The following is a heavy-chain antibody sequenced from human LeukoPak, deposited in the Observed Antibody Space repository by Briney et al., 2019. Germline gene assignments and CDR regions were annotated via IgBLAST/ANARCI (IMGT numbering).Heavy chain of an antibody. D-gene: IGHD1-26*01. CDR3: ARGRSGSYSEGFDY. Sequence: VASVKVSCKASGGTFSSYAISWVRQAPGQGLEWMGWISAYNGNTNYAQKLQGRVTMTTDTSTSTAYMELRSLRSDDTAVYYCARGRSGSYSEGFDYWGQGTLVTVSS. V-gene: IGHV1-18*01. CDR1: GGTFSSYA. CDR2: ISAYNGNT. J-gene: IGHJ4*02.